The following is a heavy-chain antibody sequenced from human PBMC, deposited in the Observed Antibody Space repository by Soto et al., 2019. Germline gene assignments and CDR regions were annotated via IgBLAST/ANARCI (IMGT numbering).Heavy chain of an antibody. CDR3: ARDLGVALASLTLDF. D-gene: IGHD2-15*01. CDR1: GFTFSSYW. V-gene: IGHV3-21*01. J-gene: IGHJ4*02. CDR2: ITTSSSFR. Sequence: NPGGSLRLSCAASGFTFSSYWMSWVRQAPGKGLEWVADITTSSSFRFYADSVEGRFTISRDDAKNSIYLQMNSLRAEDTGVYYCARDLGVALASLTLDFWGRGTLVTVSS.